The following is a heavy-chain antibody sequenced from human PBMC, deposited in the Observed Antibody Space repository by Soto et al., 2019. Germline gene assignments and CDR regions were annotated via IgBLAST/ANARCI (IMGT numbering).Heavy chain of an antibody. Sequence: GGSLRLSCAPSGFTFSDYYMSWIRQAPGKGLEWVSYISSSGSTIYYADSVKGRFTISRDNAKNSLYLQMNSLRAEDTAVYYWARNLIGYEDAFDIWGQGTMVTVSS. D-gene: IGHD2-15*01. V-gene: IGHV3-11*01. CDR3: ARNLIGYEDAFDI. CDR1: GFTFSDYY. J-gene: IGHJ3*02. CDR2: ISSSGSTI.